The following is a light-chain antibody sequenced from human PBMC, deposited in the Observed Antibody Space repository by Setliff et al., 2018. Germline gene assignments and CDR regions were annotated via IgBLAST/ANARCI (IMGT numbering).Light chain of an antibody. CDR2: EVT. CDR3: SSYKNTNKNV. J-gene: IGLJ1*01. Sequence: QSALTQPAAVSGSPGQSITISCAGTSSDVGGYNYVSWYQQHPGKAPKLMIYEVTKRPSGVSSRFSGSKSGNTASLTISGLQAEDEADYFCSSYKNTNKNVFGTGTKVTV. CDR1: SSDVGGYNY. V-gene: IGLV2-14*03.